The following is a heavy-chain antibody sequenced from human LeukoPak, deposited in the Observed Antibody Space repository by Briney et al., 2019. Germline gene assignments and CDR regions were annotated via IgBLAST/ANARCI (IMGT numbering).Heavy chain of an antibody. Sequence: ASVKVSCKASGYTFTSYGISWVRQAPGQGLEWMGWISAYNGNTNYAQKLQGKVTMTTDTSTSTAYMELRSLRSDDTAVYYCARATIVGAMGGAYFDYWGQGTLVTVSS. V-gene: IGHV1-18*01. D-gene: IGHD1-26*01. CDR3: ARATIVGAMGGAYFDY. J-gene: IGHJ4*02. CDR1: GYTFTSYG. CDR2: ISAYNGNT.